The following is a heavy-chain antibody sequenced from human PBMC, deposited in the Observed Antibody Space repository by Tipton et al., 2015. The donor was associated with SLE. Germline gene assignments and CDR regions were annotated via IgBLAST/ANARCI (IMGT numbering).Heavy chain of an antibody. V-gene: IGHV1-18*01. Sequence: QLVQSGAEVKKPGASVKVSCKTSGYTFTDYGITWVRQAPGQGLEWMGWISGYNGNTNYVRKLQGRVTMTTDISTSTAFMELRSLRSDDTAVYFCAPSAGGAAAYYFDYWGPGTLVTVSS. J-gene: IGHJ4*02. CDR2: ISGYNGNT. CDR1: GYTFTDYG. D-gene: IGHD6-13*01. CDR3: APSAGGAAAYYFDY.